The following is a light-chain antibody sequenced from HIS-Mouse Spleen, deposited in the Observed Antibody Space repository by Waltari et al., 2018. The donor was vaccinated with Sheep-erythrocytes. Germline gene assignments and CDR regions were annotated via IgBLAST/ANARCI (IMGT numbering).Light chain of an antibody. V-gene: IGLV1-40*01. CDR1: SSKIGAGYD. CDR3: QSYDSSLSGVV. CDR2: GNS. Sequence: QSVLTQPPSVSGAPGQRVTISCTGSSSKIGAGYDVHGYQQLPGTAPKLLIYGNSHRPSGVPDRFSGSKSGPSASLAITGLQAEDEADYYCQSYDSSLSGVVFGGGTKLTVL. J-gene: IGLJ2*01.